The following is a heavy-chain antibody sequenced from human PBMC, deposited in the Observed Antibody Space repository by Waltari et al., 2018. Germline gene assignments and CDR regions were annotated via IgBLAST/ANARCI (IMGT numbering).Heavy chain of an antibody. J-gene: IGHJ2*01. D-gene: IGHD3-22*01. CDR2: INPNSGGT. CDR1: GYTFTGYY. CDR3: ARARYDSSGWYFDL. Sequence: QVQLVQSGAEVKKPGASVKVSCKASGYTFTGYYMPWVRPAPGHGLEWMGWINPNSGGTNYAQKFQGRVTMTRDTSISTAYMELSRLRSDDTAVYYCARARYDSSGWYFDLWGRGTLVTVSS. V-gene: IGHV1-2*02.